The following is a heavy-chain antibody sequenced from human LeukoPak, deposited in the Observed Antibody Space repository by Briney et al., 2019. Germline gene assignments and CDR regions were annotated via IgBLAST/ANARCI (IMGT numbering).Heavy chain of an antibody. CDR1: GFTFTSYG. CDR3: ARPLKANAGYFDF. D-gene: IGHD3-10*01. CDR2: IRYDGSNK. Sequence: GGSLRLSCAASGFTFTSYGMHWVRQAPGKGLEWVAFIRYDGSNKYCADSVKGRFTISRDNSKNTLYLQMNSLRAEDTAVYYCARPLKANAGYFDFWGQGTLVTVSS. J-gene: IGHJ4*02. V-gene: IGHV3-30*02.